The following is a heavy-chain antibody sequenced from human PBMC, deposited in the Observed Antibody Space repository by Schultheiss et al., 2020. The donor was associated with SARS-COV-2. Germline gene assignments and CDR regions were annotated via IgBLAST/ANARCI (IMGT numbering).Heavy chain of an antibody. J-gene: IGHJ6*02. D-gene: IGHD3-9*01. Sequence: GSLRLSCAVYGGSFSGYYWSWIRQPPGKGLEWIGEINHSGSTNYNPSLKSRVTISVDTSKNQFSLKLSSVTAADTAVYYCARGPYYYDILTGYYERDYYYYYYGMDVWGQGTTVTVSS. CDR1: GGSFSGYY. V-gene: IGHV4-34*01. CDR2: INHSGST. CDR3: ARGPYYYDILTGYYERDYYYYYYGMDV.